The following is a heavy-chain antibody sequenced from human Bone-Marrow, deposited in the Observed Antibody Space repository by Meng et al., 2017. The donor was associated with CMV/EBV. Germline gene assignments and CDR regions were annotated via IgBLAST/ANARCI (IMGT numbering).Heavy chain of an antibody. J-gene: IGHJ4*02. V-gene: IGHV3-7*01. CDR3: ARENYFAY. Sequence: GESLKISCAASGFNFAGYWMTWVRQAPGKGLEWVANIKYDGSETSYVGSVKGRFTISRDNAKNSLYLQMNNLRAEDTAVYYCARENYFAYWGQGTRVTGSS. CDR2: IKYDGSET. CDR1: GFNFAGYW.